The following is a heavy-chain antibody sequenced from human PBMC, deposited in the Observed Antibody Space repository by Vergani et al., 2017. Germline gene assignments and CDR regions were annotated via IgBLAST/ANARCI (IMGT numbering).Heavy chain of an antibody. CDR2: ISYDGSNK. V-gene: IGHV3-30*18. Sequence: QVQLVESGGGVVQPGRSLRLSCAASGFTFSSYGMHWVRQAPGKGLEWVAVISYDGSNKYYADSVKGRFTISRDNSKNTLYLQMNSLRAGDTAVYYCAKDGIAAAGYRMYYFDYWGQGTLVTVSS. D-gene: IGHD6-13*01. CDR3: AKDGIAAAGYRMYYFDY. J-gene: IGHJ4*02. CDR1: GFTFSSYG.